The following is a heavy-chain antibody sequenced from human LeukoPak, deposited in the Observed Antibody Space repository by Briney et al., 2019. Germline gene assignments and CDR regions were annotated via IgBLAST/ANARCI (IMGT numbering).Heavy chain of an antibody. D-gene: IGHD3-10*01. CDR2: ISSASNTI. V-gene: IGHV3-48*01. CDR3: ARDGWFGDYNWFDP. J-gene: IGHJ5*02. Sequence: GGSLRLSCAASGFTFSSYSMNWVRQAPGKGLEWVSYISSASNTIYYADSVKGRFTISRDNAKNSLYLQMNSLRAEDTAIYYCARDGWFGDYNWFDPWGQGTLVTVSS. CDR1: GFTFSSYS.